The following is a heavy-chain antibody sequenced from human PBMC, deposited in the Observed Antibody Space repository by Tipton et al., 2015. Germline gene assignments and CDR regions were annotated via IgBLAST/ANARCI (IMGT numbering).Heavy chain of an antibody. CDR1: GGSFSGYY. CDR2: INHSGSS. CDR3: ARTGYCSGGSCYFDAFDI. J-gene: IGHJ3*02. D-gene: IGHD2-15*01. V-gene: IGHV4-34*01. Sequence: GLVKPSETLSLTCAVSGGSFSGYYWYWIRQPPGKGLEWIGEINHSGSSNYNPSLKTRVTISVDTSKNQFSLNLSSVAAADTAGYYCARTGYCSGGSCYFDAFDIWGRGTMVTVSS.